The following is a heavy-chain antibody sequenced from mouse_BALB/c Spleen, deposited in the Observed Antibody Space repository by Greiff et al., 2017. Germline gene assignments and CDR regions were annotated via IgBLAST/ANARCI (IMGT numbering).Heavy chain of an antibody. J-gene: IGHJ4*01. D-gene: IGHD2-4*01. CDR2: ISDGGSYT. CDR1: GFTFSDYY. V-gene: IGHV5-4*02. CDR3: ASDPNDYGPMDY. Sequence: EVQLVESGGGLVKPGGSLKLSCAASGFTFSDYYMYWVRQTPEKRLEWVATISDGGSYTYYPDSVKGRFTISRDNAKNNLYLQMSSLKSEDTAMYYCASDPNDYGPMDYWGQGTSVTVSS.